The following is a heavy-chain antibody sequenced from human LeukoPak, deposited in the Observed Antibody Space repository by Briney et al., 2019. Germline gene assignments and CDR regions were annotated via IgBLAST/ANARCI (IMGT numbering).Heavy chain of an antibody. CDR2: INHSRST. J-gene: IGHJ3*02. CDR1: GGSFSGYY. CDR3: AISTVTEGPLDAFDI. Sequence: SETLSLTCAVYGGSFSGYYWSWIRQPPGKGLEWIGEINHSRSTNYNPSLKSRVTISVDTSKNQFSLKLSSVTAADTAVYYCAISTVTEGPLDAFDIWGQGTMVTVSS. D-gene: IGHD4-11*01. V-gene: IGHV4-34*01.